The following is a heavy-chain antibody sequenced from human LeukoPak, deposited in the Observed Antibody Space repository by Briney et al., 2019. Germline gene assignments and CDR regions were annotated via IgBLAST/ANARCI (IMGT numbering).Heavy chain of an antibody. D-gene: IGHD4-17*01. CDR2: TYTSGST. Sequence: SQTLSLTCTASGGSISSGSYYWSWIRQPAGKGLEWIGRTYTSGSTNYNPSLKSRVTISVDTSKNQFSLKLSSVTAADTAVYYCARDQLANGDYGWFDYWGQGTLVTVSS. V-gene: IGHV4-61*02. J-gene: IGHJ4*02. CDR3: ARDQLANGDYGWFDY. CDR1: GGSISSGSYY.